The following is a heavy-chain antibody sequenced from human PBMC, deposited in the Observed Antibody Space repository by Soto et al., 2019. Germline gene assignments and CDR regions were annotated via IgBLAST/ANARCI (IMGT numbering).Heavy chain of an antibody. V-gene: IGHV3-43*01. CDR3: AKGAGLGSSGYYPQ. Sequence: PGGSLRLSCAASGFTFDYYTMHWVRQAPGKGLEWVSLISWDGGSTYYADSVKGRFTISRDNSKNSLYLQMNSLRTEDTALYYCAKGAGLGSSGYYPQWGQGTLVTVS. J-gene: IGHJ4*02. D-gene: IGHD3-22*01. CDR2: ISWDGGST. CDR1: GFTFDYYT.